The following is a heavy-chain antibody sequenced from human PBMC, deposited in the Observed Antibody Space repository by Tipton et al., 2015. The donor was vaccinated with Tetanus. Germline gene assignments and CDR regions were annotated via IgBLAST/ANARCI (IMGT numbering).Heavy chain of an antibody. CDR2: MSPNSGNT. V-gene: IGHV1-8*01. D-gene: IGHD6-13*01. CDR3: AAPLFRSAAGKAY. CDR1: GYSFTSYD. J-gene: IGHJ4*02. Sequence: GAEVKKPGASVKVSCKASGYSFTSYDINWVRQATGQGLEWMGWMSPNSGNTGYAQNFQGRVTMTRNTSISTAYMELSSLRSEDTAVYYCAAPLFRSAAGKAYWGQGTLLTVSS.